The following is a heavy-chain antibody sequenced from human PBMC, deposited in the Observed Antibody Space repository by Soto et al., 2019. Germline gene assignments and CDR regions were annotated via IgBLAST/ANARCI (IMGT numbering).Heavy chain of an antibody. V-gene: IGHV3-7*03. D-gene: IGHD3-9*01. Sequence: PGGSLRLSCAASGFTFSGYWMTWVRQAPGKGLEWVADIKKDGTEKYYVDSVKGRFTISGDNDKKSVYLQMNGLTVEDTAVYRCARGPSYSDYSNDWFFDSWGQGALVTVSS. CDR2: IKKDGTEK. CDR3: ARGPSYSDYSNDWFFDS. J-gene: IGHJ4*02. CDR1: GFTFSGYW.